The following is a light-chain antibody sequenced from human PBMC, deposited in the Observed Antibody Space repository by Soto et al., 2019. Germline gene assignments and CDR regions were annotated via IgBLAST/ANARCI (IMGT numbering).Light chain of an antibody. Sequence: ANQLTQSPSSLSASVGDRVTITCRASQAISSALAWYQQKPGKPPKLLIYDASTLQSGVPSRFSGTASGTDFTLTINSLQPEDFATYYCQQYNSYPWTFGQGTKV. CDR2: DAS. V-gene: IGKV1-13*02. CDR3: QQYNSYPWT. J-gene: IGKJ1*01. CDR1: QAISSA.